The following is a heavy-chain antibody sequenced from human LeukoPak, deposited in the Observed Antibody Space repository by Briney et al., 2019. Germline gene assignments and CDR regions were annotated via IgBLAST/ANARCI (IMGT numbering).Heavy chain of an antibody. J-gene: IGHJ4*02. CDR2: ISYDGSNK. CDR3: AKFTR. V-gene: IGHV3-30*18. D-gene: IGHD3-10*01. Sequence: GRSLRLSCAASGFTFSSYGMHWVRQAPGKGLKWVAVISYDGSNKYYADSVKGRFTISRDNSKNTLYLQMNSLRAEDTAVYYCAKFTRWGQGTLVTVSS. CDR1: GFTFSSYG.